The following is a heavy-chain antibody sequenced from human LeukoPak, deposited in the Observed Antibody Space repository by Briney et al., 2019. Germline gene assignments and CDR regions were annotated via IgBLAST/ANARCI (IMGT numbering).Heavy chain of an antibody. D-gene: IGHD6-19*01. Sequence: GGSLRLSCAASGFTFSSYAMSWVRQAPGKGLEWVSAISGSGGSTYYADSVKGRFTISRDNSKNTLYLQMNSLRAEDTAVYYCAKDQHVDSGWWYYYYMDVWGKGTTVTVSS. J-gene: IGHJ6*03. V-gene: IGHV3-23*01. CDR3: AKDQHVDSGWWYYYYMDV. CDR1: GFTFSSYA. CDR2: ISGSGGST.